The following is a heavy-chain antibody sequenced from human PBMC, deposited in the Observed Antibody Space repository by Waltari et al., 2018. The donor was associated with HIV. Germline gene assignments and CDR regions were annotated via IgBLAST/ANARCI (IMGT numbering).Heavy chain of an antibody. CDR1: GLSFSIYA. D-gene: IGHD6-13*01. J-gene: IGHJ5*02. V-gene: IGHV3-23*01. Sequence: EVQLLDSGGGLVQPGGSLRLSCRASGLSFSIYAINSVRPAPGKGLEWVSGISGSGDNRYYADSVKGRFTISRDNSKNKVFLQMKSLRPEDTAFYYCTKDPVTAVGNINWFDPWGQGTLVTVSS. CDR2: ISGSGDNR. CDR3: TKDPVTAVGNINWFDP.